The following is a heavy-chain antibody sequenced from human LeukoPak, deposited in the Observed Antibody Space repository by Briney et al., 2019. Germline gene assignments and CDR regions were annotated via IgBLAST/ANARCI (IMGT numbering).Heavy chain of an antibody. V-gene: IGHV3-33*01. J-gene: IGHJ4*02. Sequence: GGSLRLSCAASGFTFSNYGMHWVRQAPGKGLEWVAVIWYDGNNKYYADSVKGRFTISRDNSENTLYLQMNSLRAEDTAVYYCARGGVGVDYWGQGNMVTVSS. CDR3: ARGGVGVDY. CDR2: IWYDGNNK. D-gene: IGHD2-15*01. CDR1: GFTFSNYG.